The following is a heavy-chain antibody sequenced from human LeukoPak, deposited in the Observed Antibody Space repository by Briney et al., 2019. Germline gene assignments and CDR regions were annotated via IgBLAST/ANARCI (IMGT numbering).Heavy chain of an antibody. V-gene: IGHV3-23*01. CDR1: GFTFSSYA. CDR2: ISSSGGST. Sequence: GGSLRLSCAASGFTFSSYAMSWVRQAPGKGLEWVSVISSSGGSTYYADSVKGRFTISRDNSKNTLDLQMNSLRAEDTAVYYCARDLRELGYCSGGSCFYGMDVWGQGTTVTVSS. J-gene: IGHJ6*02. CDR3: ARDLRELGYCSGGSCFYGMDV. D-gene: IGHD2-15*01.